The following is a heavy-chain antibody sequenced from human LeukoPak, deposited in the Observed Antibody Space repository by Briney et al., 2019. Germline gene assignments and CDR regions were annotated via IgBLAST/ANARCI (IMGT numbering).Heavy chain of an antibody. CDR2: IYYSVST. Sequence: SETLSLTCTVSGGSISSYYGSWIRQPPGEGLEWIGYIYYSVSTNYNPSLKSRVTISVDTSKNQFSLKMSSVTAADTAAYYCARVDPDSSSTLEVFDYWGQGTLVTVSS. CDR1: GGSISSYY. CDR3: ARVDPDSSSTLEVFDY. J-gene: IGHJ4*02. V-gene: IGHV4-59*01. D-gene: IGHD6-6*01.